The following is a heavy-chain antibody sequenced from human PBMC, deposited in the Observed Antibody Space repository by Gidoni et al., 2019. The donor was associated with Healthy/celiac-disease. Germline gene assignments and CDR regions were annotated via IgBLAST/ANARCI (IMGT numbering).Heavy chain of an antibody. CDR1: GFTFSSYA. J-gene: IGHJ4*02. CDR3: ARSYSSSWYSFDY. D-gene: IGHD6-13*01. V-gene: IGHV3-30*04. Sequence: QVQLVESGGGVVQPGSSLRLSCAASGFTFSSYAMHWVRQAPGKGLEWVAVISYDGSNKYYADSVKGRFTISRDNSKNTLYLQMNSLRAEDTAVYYCARSYSSSWYSFDYWGQGTLVTVSS. CDR2: ISYDGSNK.